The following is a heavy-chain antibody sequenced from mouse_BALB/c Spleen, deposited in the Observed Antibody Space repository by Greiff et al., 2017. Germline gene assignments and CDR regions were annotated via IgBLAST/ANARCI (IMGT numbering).Heavy chain of an antibody. Sequence: AAELARPGASVKMSCKASGYTFTSYTMHWVKQRPGQGLEWIGYINPSSGYTEYNQKFKDKTTLTADKSSSTAYMQLSSLTSEDSAVYYCARLEYYAMDYWGQGTSVTVSS. CDR2: INPSSGYT. J-gene: IGHJ4*01. CDR1: GYTFTSYT. V-gene: IGHV1-4*02. CDR3: ARLEYYAMDY.